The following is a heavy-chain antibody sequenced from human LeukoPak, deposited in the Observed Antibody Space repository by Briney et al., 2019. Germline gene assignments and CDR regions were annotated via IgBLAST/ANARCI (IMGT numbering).Heavy chain of an antibody. CDR3: ARQSGTYWGLDY. J-gene: IGHJ4*02. CDR2: MNVKTGAT. CDR1: GYTFTDYY. D-gene: IGHD1-26*01. V-gene: IGHV1-2*02. Sequence: ASVKVSCKASGYTFTDYYIHWVRQAPGHGLEWLGWMNVKTGATSSAQRFPGRFTMTRDTSIGSASMEFSSLTSDDTAVYYCARQSGTYWGLDYWGQGTLVTVSS.